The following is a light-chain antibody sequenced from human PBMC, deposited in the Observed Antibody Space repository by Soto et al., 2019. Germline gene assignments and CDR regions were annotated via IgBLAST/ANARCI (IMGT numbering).Light chain of an antibody. CDR3: QQRSSWIT. Sequence: DTVLTQSPGTLSLSTGERATLSFRASQSVSTYLAWYQQKPGQAPRLLIYDASNRATGIPARFSGSGSATDFTLTISSLEPQDFAVYYCQQRSSWITFGQGTRLEIK. J-gene: IGKJ5*01. CDR1: QSVSTY. V-gene: IGKV3-11*01. CDR2: DAS.